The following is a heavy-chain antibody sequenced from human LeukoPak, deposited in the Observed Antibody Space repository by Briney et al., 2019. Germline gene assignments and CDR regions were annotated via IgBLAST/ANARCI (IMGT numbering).Heavy chain of an antibody. V-gene: IGHV3-7*03. CDR3: AKEREWGIQLSYYYMDV. CDR2: INQYGSEQ. CDR1: GFPLSDYW. D-gene: IGHD5-18*01. Sequence: GGSLRLSCAASGFPLSDYWMDWVRQAPGKGMEWVANINQYGSEQYYAASVKGRFTISRDNAKNSLYLQMNSLRAEDTAVYYCAKEREWGIQLSYYYMDVWGKGTTVTVSS. J-gene: IGHJ6*03.